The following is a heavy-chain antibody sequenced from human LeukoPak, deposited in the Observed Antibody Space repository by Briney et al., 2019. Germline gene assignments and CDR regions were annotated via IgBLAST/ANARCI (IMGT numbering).Heavy chain of an antibody. D-gene: IGHD7-27*01. Sequence: GGSLRLSCAASGFTFSSYDRHWVRQATGKGLEWVSAIGTAGDTYYPGSVKGRFTISRENAKNSLYLQINSLRAGDTAVYYCARALGYGMDVWGQGTTVTVSS. CDR2: IGTAGDT. V-gene: IGHV3-13*01. CDR1: GFTFSSYD. CDR3: ARALGYGMDV. J-gene: IGHJ6*02.